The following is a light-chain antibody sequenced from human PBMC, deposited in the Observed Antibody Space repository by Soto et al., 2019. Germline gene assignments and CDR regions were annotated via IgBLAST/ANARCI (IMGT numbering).Light chain of an antibody. CDR2: TAS. J-gene: IGKJ1*01. CDR1: QGISSY. Sequence: IQLTQSPSSLSASVGDRVTISCRMSQGISSYLAWYQQKPGKAPHLLISTASTLQSGVPSRFSGSGSGTDFALTISSLQAEDFATYYCQQSDSTPLTFGQGTKVDIK. V-gene: IGKV1-39*01. CDR3: QQSDSTPLT.